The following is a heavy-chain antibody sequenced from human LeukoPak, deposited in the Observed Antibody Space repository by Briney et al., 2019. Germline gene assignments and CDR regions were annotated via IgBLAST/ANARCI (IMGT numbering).Heavy chain of an antibody. CDR1: GFTFSSYW. CDR3: ARGGSGWAGYFDY. J-gene: IGHJ4*02. D-gene: IGHD6-19*01. CDR2: IKQDGSEK. Sequence: GGSLRLSCAASGFTFSSYWMSWVRQAPGKGLEWVANIKQDGSEKYYVDSVKGRFTISRDNAKNSLYLQMNSLRAEDTAVYYCARGGSGWAGYFDYWGQGTLVTASS. V-gene: IGHV3-7*01.